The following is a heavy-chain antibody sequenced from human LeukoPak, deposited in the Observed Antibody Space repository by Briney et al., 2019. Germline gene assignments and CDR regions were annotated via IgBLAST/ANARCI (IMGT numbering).Heavy chain of an antibody. J-gene: IGHJ4*02. CDR3: ARDSRYPYYFDY. D-gene: IGHD2-2*02. Sequence: SETLSLTCTVSGGSISGGSYYWSWIRQPAGKGLEWIGRIYTSGSTYHNPSLKSRVTISVDTSKNQFSLKLSSVTAADTAVYYCARDSRYPYYFDYWGQGTLVTVSS. CDR1: GGSISGGSYY. CDR2: IYTSGST. V-gene: IGHV4-61*02.